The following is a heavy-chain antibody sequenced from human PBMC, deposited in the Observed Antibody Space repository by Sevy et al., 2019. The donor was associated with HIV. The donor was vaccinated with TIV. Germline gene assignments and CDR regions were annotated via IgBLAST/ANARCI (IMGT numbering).Heavy chain of an antibody. CDR3: ARDGGIAVAGDENWFDP. CDR1: GFSLNTYW. Sequence: GGSLRLSCAASGFSLNTYWMSWVRQAPGKGLEWVAVIWYDGSNKYYADSVKGRFTISRDNSKNTLYLQMNSLRAEDTAVYYCARDGGIAVAGDENWFDPWGQGTLVTVSS. D-gene: IGHD6-19*01. J-gene: IGHJ5*02. V-gene: IGHV3-33*08. CDR2: IWYDGSNK.